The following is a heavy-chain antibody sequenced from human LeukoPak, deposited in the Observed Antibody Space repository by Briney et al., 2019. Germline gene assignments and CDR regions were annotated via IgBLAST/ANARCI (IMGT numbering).Heavy chain of an antibody. Sequence: PGGSLRLSCAASGFTFSSYGMHWVRQAPGKGLEWVAFIRYDGSNKYYADSVKGRFTISRDNSKNTLYLQMNSLRAEDTAVYYCAKDLKYYGSGIMDVWGKGTTVTISS. J-gene: IGHJ6*03. CDR2: IRYDGSNK. D-gene: IGHD3-10*01. V-gene: IGHV3-30*02. CDR3: AKDLKYYGSGIMDV. CDR1: GFTFSSYG.